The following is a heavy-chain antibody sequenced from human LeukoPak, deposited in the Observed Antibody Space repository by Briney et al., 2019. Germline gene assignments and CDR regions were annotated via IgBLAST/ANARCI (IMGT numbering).Heavy chain of an antibody. D-gene: IGHD3-22*01. V-gene: IGHV5-51*01. J-gene: IGHJ3*02. CDR3: ASSPYYYDSSGYYDAFDI. Sequence: GESLKISCNASAYSFTSYWIGCVRQMPAKGLQWMGIIYPGDSDTRYSPSFQGQFTISADKSISTAYLQWSSLKASDTAIDYSASSPYYYDSSGYYDAFDIWGQGTMVTVSS. CDR2: IYPGDSDT. CDR1: AYSFTSYW.